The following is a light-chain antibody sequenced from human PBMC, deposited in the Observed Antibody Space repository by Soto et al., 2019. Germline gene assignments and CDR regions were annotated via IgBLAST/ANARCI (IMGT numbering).Light chain of an antibody. Sequence: QSVLTQPASVSGSPGQSIPISCTGTSSDVGSYNLVSWYQQHPGKAPKLMIYEVSKRPSGVSNRFSGSKSGNTASLTISGLQAEDEADYYCCSYAGSSTFGPYVFGTGTKVTVL. CDR1: SSDVGSYNL. CDR2: EVS. V-gene: IGLV2-23*02. CDR3: CSYAGSSTFGPYV. J-gene: IGLJ1*01.